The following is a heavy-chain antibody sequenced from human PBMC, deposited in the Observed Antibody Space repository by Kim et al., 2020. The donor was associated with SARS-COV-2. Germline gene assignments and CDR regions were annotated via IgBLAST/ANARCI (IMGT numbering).Heavy chain of an antibody. D-gene: IGHD2-15*01. CDR3: AKGPVRYCSGGSCYSRDY. CDR1: GFTFSSYA. J-gene: IGHJ4*02. CDR2: ISGSGGST. Sequence: GGSLRLSCAASGFTFSSYAMSWVRQAPGKGLEWVSAISGSGGSTYYADSVKGRFTISRDNSKNTLYLQMNSLSAEDTAVYYCAKGPVRYCSGGSCYSRDYWGQGTLVTVSS. V-gene: IGHV3-23*01.